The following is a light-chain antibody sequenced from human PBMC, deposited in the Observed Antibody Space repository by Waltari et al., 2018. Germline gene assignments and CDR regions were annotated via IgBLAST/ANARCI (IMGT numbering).Light chain of an antibody. CDR1: QSVSRS. CDR3: QKYVSLPAT. CDR2: DAS. V-gene: IGKV3-20*01. Sequence: SCRASQSVSRSLAWYQQKPGQAPRLLIYDASSRATGLPDRFGGSGSGTDFSLTISGLEPEDFAVYYCQKYVSLPATFGQGTKVEIK. J-gene: IGKJ1*01.